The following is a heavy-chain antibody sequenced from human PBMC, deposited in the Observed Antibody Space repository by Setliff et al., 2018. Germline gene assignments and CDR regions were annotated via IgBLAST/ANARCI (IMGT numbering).Heavy chain of an antibody. CDR1: GFTFDTYT. D-gene: IGHD5-18*01. CDR3: TTVAIQIWSASGAFDI. J-gene: IGHJ3*02. CDR2: ITGTSRHI. Sequence: GGSLRLSCAASGFTFDTYTMAWVRQAPGRGLEWVSAITGTSRHIYYADSLKGRFTISRDNTRNLVYLQMSSLTAEDTAVYYCTTVAIQIWSASGAFDIWGRGVLVTVSS. V-gene: IGHV3-21*06.